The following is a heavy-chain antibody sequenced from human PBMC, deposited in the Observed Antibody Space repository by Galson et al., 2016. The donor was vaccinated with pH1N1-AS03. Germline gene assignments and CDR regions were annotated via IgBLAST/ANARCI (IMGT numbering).Heavy chain of an antibody. CDR2: IDHSGTT. V-gene: IGHV4-34*01. CDR3: ARVNGITTFAVINPSWFDP. CDR1: GGSFSTYF. Sequence: SETLSLTCAVYGGSFSTYFWSWIRQPPGKGLEWIGEIDHSGTTKYNTSLKSRVTISVDTSKNQLSLKSNSATAADTAVYYCARVNGITTFAVINPSWFDPWGQGTLVTVSS. D-gene: IGHD3-3*01. J-gene: IGHJ5*02.